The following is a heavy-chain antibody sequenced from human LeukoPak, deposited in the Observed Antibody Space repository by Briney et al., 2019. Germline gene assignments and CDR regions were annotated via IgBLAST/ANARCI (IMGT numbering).Heavy chain of an antibody. CDR3: AKDADISVELVVITSFDS. J-gene: IGHJ4*02. CDR1: GFTFSSYE. D-gene: IGHD3-22*01. Sequence: GGSLRLSCAASGFTFSSYEMNWVRQAPGKGLEWVSVIYSGDTTYYADSVKGRFTISRDNSKNMLYLQMNSLRAEDTALYYCAKDADISVELVVITSFDSWGQGTLVTVSS. CDR2: IYSGDTT. V-gene: IGHV3-53*01.